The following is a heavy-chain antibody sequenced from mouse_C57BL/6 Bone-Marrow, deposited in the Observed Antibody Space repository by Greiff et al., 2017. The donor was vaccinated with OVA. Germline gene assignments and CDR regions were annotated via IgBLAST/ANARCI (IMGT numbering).Heavy chain of an antibody. CDR1: GYSITSGYY. J-gene: IGHJ4*01. CDR2: ISYDGSN. D-gene: IGHD4-1*01. V-gene: IGHV3-6*01. CDR3: ARANWDVDY. Sequence: EVKLHESGPGLVKPSQSLSLTCSVTGYSITSGYYCNWIRQFPGNKLEWMGYISYDGSNNYNPSLKNRISITRDTSKNQFFLKLNSVTTEDTATYYCARANWDVDYWGQGTSVTVSS.